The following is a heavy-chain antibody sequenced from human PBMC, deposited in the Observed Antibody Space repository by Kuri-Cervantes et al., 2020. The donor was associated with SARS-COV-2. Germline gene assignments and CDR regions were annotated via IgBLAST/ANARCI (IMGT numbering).Heavy chain of an antibody. CDR1: GGSISSYY. V-gene: IGHV4-4*07. Sequence: GSLRLSCTVSGGSISSYYWSWIRQPAGKGLEWIGRIYTSGSTNYNPSLKSRVTMSVDTSKNQFSLKLSSVTAADTAVYYCARERYSSGSAFDTWGQGTMVTVSS. CDR3: ARERYSSGSAFDT. D-gene: IGHD6-19*01. CDR2: IYTSGST. J-gene: IGHJ3*02.